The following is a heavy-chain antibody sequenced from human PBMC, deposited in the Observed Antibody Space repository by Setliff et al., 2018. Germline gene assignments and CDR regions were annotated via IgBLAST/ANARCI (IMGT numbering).Heavy chain of an antibody. D-gene: IGHD7-27*01. J-gene: IGHJ6*03. Sequence: LRLSCAASGFTFSSYEMNWVRQAPGKGLEWVSYISSSGSTIYYADSVRGRFTISRDNAKNTLYLQMNSLRAEDTAVYFCASIDWGENFYNTDVWGKGTTVTVSS. CDR3: ASIDWGENFYNTDV. CDR2: ISSSGSTI. CDR1: GFTFSSYE. V-gene: IGHV3-48*03.